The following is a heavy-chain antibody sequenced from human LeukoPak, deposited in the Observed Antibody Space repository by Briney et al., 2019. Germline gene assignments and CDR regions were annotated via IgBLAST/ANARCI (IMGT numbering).Heavy chain of an antibody. J-gene: IGHJ4*02. CDR1: GFSMSVYW. V-gene: IGHV3-7*01. Sequence: GGSLRLSCEASGFSMSVYWMSWVRQAPGKGLEGVCNIKQEGSERNYVDSVKGRFTISRDNAKKPLYLQMNSLRAEDTAVYYCAKDWGAYYHFFDYWGQGTLVTVSS. CDR2: IKQEGSER. D-gene: IGHD3-22*01. CDR3: AKDWGAYYHFFDY.